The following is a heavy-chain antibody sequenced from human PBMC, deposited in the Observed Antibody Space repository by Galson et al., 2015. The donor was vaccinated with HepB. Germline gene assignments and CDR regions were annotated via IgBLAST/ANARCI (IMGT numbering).Heavy chain of an antibody. J-gene: IGHJ3*02. Sequence: SVKVSCKASGGTFSSYTISWVRQAPGQGLEWMGRIIPILGIANYAQKFQGRVTITADKSTSTAYMELSSLRSEDTAVYYCARDWRGSGSYLVGAFDIWGQGTMVTVSS. D-gene: IGHD3-10*01. CDR1: GGTFSSYT. CDR3: ARDWRGSGSYLVGAFDI. V-gene: IGHV1-69*04. CDR2: IIPILGIA.